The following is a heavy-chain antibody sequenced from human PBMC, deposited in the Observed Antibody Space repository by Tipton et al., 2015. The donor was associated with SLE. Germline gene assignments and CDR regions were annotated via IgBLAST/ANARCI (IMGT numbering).Heavy chain of an antibody. CDR3: ARVGGYSYSYWYFDL. CDR2: IYYSGST. Sequence: TLSLTCTVSGGSISSSSYYWGWIRQPPGKGLEWIGSIYYSGSTYYNPSLKSRVTISVDTSKNQLSLKLSSVTAADTAVYYCARVGGYSYSYWYFDLWGRGTLVTVSS. D-gene: IGHD5-18*01. V-gene: IGHV4-39*07. J-gene: IGHJ2*01. CDR1: GGSISSSSYY.